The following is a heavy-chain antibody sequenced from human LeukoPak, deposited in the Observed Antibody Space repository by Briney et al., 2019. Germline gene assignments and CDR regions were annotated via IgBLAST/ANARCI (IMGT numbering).Heavy chain of an antibody. V-gene: IGHV3-30*04. CDR1: GFTFSSYA. CDR2: ISYGGSNK. Sequence: GRSLRLSCAASGFTFSSYAMHWVRQAPGKGLEWVAVISYGGSNKYYADSVKGRFTISRDNSKNTLYLQMNSLRAEDTAVYYCVRGPPTPRDYYYGMDVWGKGTTVTVSS. J-gene: IGHJ6*04. CDR3: VRGPPTPRDYYYGMDV.